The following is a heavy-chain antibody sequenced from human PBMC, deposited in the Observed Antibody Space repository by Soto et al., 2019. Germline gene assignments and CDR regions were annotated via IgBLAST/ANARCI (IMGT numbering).Heavy chain of an antibody. CDR1: GGSFSGYY. CDR2: INHSGSN. CDR3: ARGGSYYGSGSYYGSGGYYYYMDV. D-gene: IGHD3-10*01. V-gene: IGHV4-34*01. J-gene: IGHJ6*03. Sequence: QVQLQQWGAGLLKPSETLSLTCAVYGGSFSGYYWSWIRQPPGKGLEWIGEINHSGSNNYNPSLKSRVTISVDTSKNQFSLKLSSVTAADTAVYYCARGGSYYGSGSYYGSGGYYYYMDVWGKGTTVTVSS.